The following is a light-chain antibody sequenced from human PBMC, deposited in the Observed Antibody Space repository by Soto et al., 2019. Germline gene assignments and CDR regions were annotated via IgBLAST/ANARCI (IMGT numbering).Light chain of an antibody. CDR1: QSVSSN. CDR3: QQYNNWPPYT. V-gene: IGKV3-15*01. Sequence: EIVMTQSPATLSVSPGERATLSCRASQSVSSNLAWYQQKPGQAPRLLIYGASTRATGIPARFSGSGSGTEFTLTISSLQSEDFAVYYRQQYNNWPPYTFGQGTKREIK. CDR2: GAS. J-gene: IGKJ2*01.